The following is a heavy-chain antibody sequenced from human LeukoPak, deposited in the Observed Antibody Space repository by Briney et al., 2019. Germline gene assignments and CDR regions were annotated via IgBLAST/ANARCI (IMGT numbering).Heavy chain of an antibody. CDR1: GFTFSGHW. J-gene: IGHJ3*02. V-gene: IGHV3-74*03. CDR3: ARVPAGVIGMKDAFDI. CDR2: INERGTDS. Sequence: GGSLRLSCTASGFTFSGHWIHWVRQPPGMGLVWVSRINERGTDSMYAESVKGRFTISRDNAKNSLYLQMNSLRAEDTAVYYCARVPAGVIGMKDAFDIWGQGTMVTVSS. D-gene: IGHD3-16*02.